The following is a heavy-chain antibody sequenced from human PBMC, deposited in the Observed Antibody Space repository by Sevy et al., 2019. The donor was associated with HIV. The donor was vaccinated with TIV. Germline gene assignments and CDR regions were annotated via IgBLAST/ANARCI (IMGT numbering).Heavy chain of an antibody. Sequence: GVSLRLSCAASGFTFSNAWMSWVRQAPGKGLEWVGRIKSKTDGGTTDYAAPGKGRFTISRDDSKNTLYLQMNSLKTEDTAVYYCTTSQWELPHDAFDIWGQGTMVTVSS. CDR2: IKSKTDGGTT. D-gene: IGHD1-26*01. V-gene: IGHV3-15*01. CDR1: GFTFSNAW. CDR3: TTSQWELPHDAFDI. J-gene: IGHJ3*02.